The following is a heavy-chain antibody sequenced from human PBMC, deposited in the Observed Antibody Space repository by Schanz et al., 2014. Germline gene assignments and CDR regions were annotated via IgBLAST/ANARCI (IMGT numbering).Heavy chain of an antibody. Sequence: EVQLLESGGGLVQPGGSLRLSCATSGFSFSSYAINWVRQAPGKGLEWVSGISGSGASTYYADSVKGRFTISRDNTKNSLFLQLNSLRADDTAVYYCAKAADWPVTRFDPWGQGTLVTVSS. J-gene: IGHJ5*02. CDR3: AKAADWPVTRFDP. D-gene: IGHD3-9*01. V-gene: IGHV3-23*01. CDR2: ISGSGAST. CDR1: GFSFSSYA.